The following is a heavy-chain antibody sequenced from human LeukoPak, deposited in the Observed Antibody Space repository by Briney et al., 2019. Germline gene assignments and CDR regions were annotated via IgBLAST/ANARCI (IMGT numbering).Heavy chain of an antibody. CDR1: GFTFSSYS. CDR3: ARDRGYGFFSRDAFDI. D-gene: IGHD4-17*01. V-gene: IGHV3-48*01. J-gene: IGHJ3*02. CDR2: ISSSSTI. Sequence: GGSLRLSCAASGFTFSSYSMNWVRQAPGKGLEWVSYISSSSTIYYADSVKGRFTISRDNAKNSLYLQMNSLRAEDTAVYYCARDRGYGFFSRDAFDIWGQGTMVTVSS.